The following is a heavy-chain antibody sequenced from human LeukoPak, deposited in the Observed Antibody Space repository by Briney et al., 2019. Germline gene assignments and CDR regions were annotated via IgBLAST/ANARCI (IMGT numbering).Heavy chain of an antibody. J-gene: IGHJ4*02. CDR3: ARHFTGDFDY. CDR1: GGSISSYY. CDR2: IYYSGST. D-gene: IGHD4-11*01. Sequence: PSETLSLTCTVSGGSISSYYWSWIRQPPGKGLEWIGYIYYSGSTNYNPSLKSRVTISVDTSKNQFSLKLSSVTAADTAVYYCARHFTGDFDYWGQGTLVTVSS. V-gene: IGHV4-59*08.